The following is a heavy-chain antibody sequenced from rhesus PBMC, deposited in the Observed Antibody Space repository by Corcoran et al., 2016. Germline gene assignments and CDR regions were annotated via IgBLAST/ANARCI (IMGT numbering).Heavy chain of an antibody. CDR2: IDGNSAST. Sequence: QVKLQQWGEGLVKPSETLSLPCAVYGGSISGYYWRWFRHPPATGLEWIGNIDGNSASTNYNPSLKNRVTISKDKSKNQFSLKLISVTAADTAVYYCARDVPPTVTTEFDYWGQGVLVTVSS. J-gene: IGHJ4*01. D-gene: IGHD4-35*01. V-gene: IGHV4-73*01. CDR1: GGSISGYY. CDR3: ARDVPPTVTTEFDY.